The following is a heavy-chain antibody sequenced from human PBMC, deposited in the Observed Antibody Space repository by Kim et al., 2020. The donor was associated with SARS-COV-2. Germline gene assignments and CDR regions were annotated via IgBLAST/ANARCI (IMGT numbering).Heavy chain of an antibody. Sequence: ASVKVSCKASGYTFTSYGISWVRQAPGQGLEWMGWISAYNGNTNYAQKLQGRVTMTTDTSTSTAYMELRSLRSDDTAVYYCARGGYLYSSGWYTVRVNYPPLDYWGQGTLVTVSS. CDR3: ARGGYLYSSGWYTVRVNYPPLDY. CDR1: GYTFTSYG. J-gene: IGHJ4*02. CDR2: ISAYNGNT. V-gene: IGHV1-18*01. D-gene: IGHD6-19*01.